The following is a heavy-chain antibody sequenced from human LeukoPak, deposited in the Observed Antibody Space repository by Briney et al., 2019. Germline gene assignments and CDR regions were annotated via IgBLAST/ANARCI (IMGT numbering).Heavy chain of an antibody. CDR2: ISHDGSNK. D-gene: IGHD3-10*01. Sequence: PGTSLRLSCAASGFTFNNYGMHWVRQAPGKGLEWVAVISHDGSNKYYADSVKGRFTISRDNSKNTLYLQMDSLRVEDTAVYYCAKDRTLVRPVYYFDYWGQGTLVTVSS. CDR1: GFTFNNYG. V-gene: IGHV3-30*18. J-gene: IGHJ4*02. CDR3: AKDRTLVRPVYYFDY.